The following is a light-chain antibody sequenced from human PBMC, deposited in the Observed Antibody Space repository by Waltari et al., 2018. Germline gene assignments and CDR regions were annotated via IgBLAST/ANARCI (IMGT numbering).Light chain of an antibody. CDR1: QDISRW. Sequence: DIQMTQSPSSVSASVGDRVIITCRASQDISRWLAWYQQTPGKAPKFLIYDASTLQSGVPSRFSGTGSGTEFTFTISSLQPEDFATYYCQHGNTFPLTFGGGTKVEIK. J-gene: IGKJ4*01. V-gene: IGKV1-12*01. CDR2: DAS. CDR3: QHGNTFPLT.